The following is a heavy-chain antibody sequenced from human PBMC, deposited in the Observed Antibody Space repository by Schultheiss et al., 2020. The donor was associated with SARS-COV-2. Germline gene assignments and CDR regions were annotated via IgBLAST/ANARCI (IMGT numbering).Heavy chain of an antibody. D-gene: IGHD2-2*01. V-gene: IGHV4-34*01. CDR2: INHSGST. CDR3: ATVGGTSSLTLDY. Sequence: SETLSLTCAVYGGSFSGYYWSWIRQPPGKGLEWIGEINHSGSTNYNPSLKSRVTISMDTSKNHFSLRMRYVTAADTAVYYCATVGGTSSLTLDYWGQGTLVTVSS. J-gene: IGHJ4*02. CDR1: GGSFSGYY.